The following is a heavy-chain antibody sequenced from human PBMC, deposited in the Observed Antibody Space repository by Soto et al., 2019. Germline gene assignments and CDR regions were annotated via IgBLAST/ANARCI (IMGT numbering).Heavy chain of an antibody. Sequence: QLQLQESGSGLVKPSQTLSLTCAVAGGSIISGPSSWNWIRQPPGKGLEWIGYIYHSGSTFYNPSLKSRVTISIDRSKNQFSLKVSSVTAADTAVYFCARDREDGMDVWGQGTTVIVSS. V-gene: IGHV4-30-2*01. D-gene: IGHD1-26*01. J-gene: IGHJ6*02. CDR2: IYHSGST. CDR1: GGSIISGPSS. CDR3: ARDREDGMDV.